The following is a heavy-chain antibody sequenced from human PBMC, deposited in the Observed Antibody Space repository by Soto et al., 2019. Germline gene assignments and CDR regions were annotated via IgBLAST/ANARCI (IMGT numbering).Heavy chain of an antibody. Sequence: EVQLVESGGGLVQPGGSLRLSCAASGFTFNSYSMNWVRQAPGKGLEWVSYISSSSTTKYYTDSVKGRFTISRDNAKNSLYLQMNSLRDDDTAVYYCARPRSGWENCFAPWGQGTLVTVSS. D-gene: IGHD6-19*01. V-gene: IGHV3-48*02. J-gene: IGHJ5*02. CDR1: GFTFNSYS. CDR2: ISSSSTTK. CDR3: ARPRSGWENCFAP.